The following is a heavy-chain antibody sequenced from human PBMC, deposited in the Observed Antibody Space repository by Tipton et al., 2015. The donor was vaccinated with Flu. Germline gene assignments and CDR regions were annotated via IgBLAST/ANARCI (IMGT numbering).Heavy chain of an antibody. CDR3: AKAIGGYDILTGPDY. CDR1: GFTFSSYA. V-gene: IGHV3-23*01. Sequence: GSLRLSCAASGFTFSSYAMSWVRQAPGKGLEWVSAISGSGGSTYYADSVKGRFTISRDNSKSTLYLQMNSLRAEDTAVYYCAKAIGGYDILTGPDYWGQGTLVTVSS. J-gene: IGHJ4*02. CDR2: ISGSGGST. D-gene: IGHD3-9*01.